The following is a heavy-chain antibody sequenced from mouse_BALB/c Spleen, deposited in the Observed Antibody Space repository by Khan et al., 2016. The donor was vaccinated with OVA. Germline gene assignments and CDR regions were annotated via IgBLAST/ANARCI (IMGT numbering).Heavy chain of an antibody. D-gene: IGHD2-10*01. Sequence: IQLVQSGPEVKKPGETVKISCKASGHTFTKFGMNWVKQAPGKGLKWMGWINTYTGEPTYADDFNGRFAFSLETSASTAYLQFTNLKNEDTATYFCARPPYFSYVLDNWGQGTSVTVSS. CDR2: INTYTGEP. V-gene: IGHV9-3-1*01. CDR3: ARPPYFSYVLDN. J-gene: IGHJ4*01. CDR1: GHTFTKFG.